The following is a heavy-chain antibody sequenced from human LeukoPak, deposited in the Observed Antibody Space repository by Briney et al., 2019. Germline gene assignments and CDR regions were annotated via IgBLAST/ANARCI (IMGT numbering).Heavy chain of an antibody. D-gene: IGHD3-16*01. CDR2: VNPNSGGT. CDR3: ARALMITPFLLDF. J-gene: IGHJ4*02. CDR1: GYTFTGYF. Sequence: ASVKVSCKASGYTFTGYFMHWVRQAPGQGLEWMGSVNPNSGGTDYAQKFQGRVTMSRDTSISTAYMELSSLRSDDTAVYYCARALMITPFLLDFWGPGTLVTVSS. V-gene: IGHV1-2*02.